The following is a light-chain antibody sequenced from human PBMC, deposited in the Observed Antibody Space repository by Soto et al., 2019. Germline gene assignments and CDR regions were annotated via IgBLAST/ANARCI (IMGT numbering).Light chain of an antibody. Sequence: DTQMTQSPSTLSASAGDRVTITCRASQSISSWLAWYQQKPGKAPKLLIYDASSLQSGVPSRFSGSGSGTQFTLTISSLQPDDFATYYCQQYNSYPYTFGQGTKVDIK. CDR3: QQYNSYPYT. CDR2: DAS. J-gene: IGKJ2*01. CDR1: QSISSW. V-gene: IGKV1-5*01.